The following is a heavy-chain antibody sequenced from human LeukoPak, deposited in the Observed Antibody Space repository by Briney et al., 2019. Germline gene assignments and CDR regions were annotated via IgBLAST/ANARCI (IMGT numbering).Heavy chain of an antibody. CDR1: GYTFTGYY. CDR3: ARGPYSSSSNHYYYYMDV. D-gene: IGHD6-6*01. CDR2: INPNSGGT. V-gene: IGHV1-2*02. J-gene: IGHJ6*03. Sequence: ASVKVSCKASGYTFTGYYMHWVRQAPGQGLEWMGWINPNSGGTNYAQKFQGRVTMTRDTSISTAYMELSRLRSDDTAVYYCARGPYSSSSNHYYYYMDVWGKGTTVTVSS.